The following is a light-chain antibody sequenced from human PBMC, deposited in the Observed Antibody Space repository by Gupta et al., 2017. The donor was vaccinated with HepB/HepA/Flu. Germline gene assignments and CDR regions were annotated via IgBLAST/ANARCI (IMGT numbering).Light chain of an antibody. CDR1: SGDVGGYNY. CDR3: CSYRSTNSIFV. Sequence: QSALTQPASVSGSLGQSITIPCTGTSGDVGGYNYVSWYQQYPGKAPKVIIYDVNARPSGVSYRFSGSKSGNTASLTISGLRPEDEADYYCCSYRSTNSIFVFGTGTWVTVL. V-gene: IGLV2-14*03. CDR2: DVN. J-gene: IGLJ1*01.